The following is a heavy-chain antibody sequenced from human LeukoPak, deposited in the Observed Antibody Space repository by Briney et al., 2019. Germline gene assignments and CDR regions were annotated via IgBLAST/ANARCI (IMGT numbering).Heavy chain of an antibody. Sequence: GGSLRLSCATSGFTFTSYALGWVRQAPGKGLEWASLISGSGGSRYYGDSVRGGFTISGDNSKHLVYLEINSLRAGATAVCFWTKGGGDSGYNSHFDYWGQGTLVIVSS. V-gene: IGHV3-23*01. CDR2: ISGSGGSR. CDR3: TKGGGDSGYNSHFDY. J-gene: IGHJ4*02. CDR1: GFTFTSYA. D-gene: IGHD5-24*01.